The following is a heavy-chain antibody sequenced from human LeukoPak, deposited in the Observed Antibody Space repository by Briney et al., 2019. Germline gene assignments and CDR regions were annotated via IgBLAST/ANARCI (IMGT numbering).Heavy chain of an antibody. CDR3: ARRRPITMVRGVEDY. D-gene: IGHD3-10*01. Sequence: SETLSLTCAVYGGSFSGYYWSWIRQPPGKGLEWIGEINHSGSTNYNPTLKSRVTISVDTSKNQFSLKLSSVTAADTAVYYCARRRPITMVRGVEDYWGQGTLVTVSS. J-gene: IGHJ4*02. V-gene: IGHV4-34*01. CDR1: GGSFSGYY. CDR2: INHSGST.